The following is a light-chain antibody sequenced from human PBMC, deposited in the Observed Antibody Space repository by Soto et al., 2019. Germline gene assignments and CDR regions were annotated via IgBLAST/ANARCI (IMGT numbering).Light chain of an antibody. CDR1: QSISSY. CDR2: AAS. V-gene: IGKV1-39*01. J-gene: IGKJ5*01. CDR3: QQSYSLTVT. Sequence: IPVNHAPVSLYRALTDRGTITYRASQSISSYLNWYQQKPGKAPKLLIYAASSLQSGVPSRFSGSGSGTDFTLTISRLQPEDFATYYCQQSYSLTVTFGQGTRLEIK.